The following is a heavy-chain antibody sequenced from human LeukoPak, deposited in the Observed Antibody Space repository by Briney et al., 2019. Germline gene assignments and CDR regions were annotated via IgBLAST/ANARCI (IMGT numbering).Heavy chain of an antibody. CDR1: GGSIRSSSYY. D-gene: IGHD3-22*01. V-gene: IGHV4-39*01. CDR3: ARHAGSYYTYNFDY. CDR2: IYYSGST. J-gene: IGHJ4*02. Sequence: PSETLSLTCTVSGGSIRSSSYYWGWIRQPPGKGLEWIGSIYYSGSTNYKPSLRGRVTISVDTSKNQFSLKLSSVTAADTAVYYCARHAGSYYTYNFDYWGQGTLVTVSS.